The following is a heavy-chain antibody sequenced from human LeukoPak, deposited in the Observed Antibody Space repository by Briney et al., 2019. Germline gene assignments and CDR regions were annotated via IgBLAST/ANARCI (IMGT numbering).Heavy chain of an antibody. D-gene: IGHD3-9*01. Sequence: PGGSLRLSCAASGFTFSSYTMNWVRQAPGKGLEWVSFISTSSSYIYYADSVKGRFTISRDNAKNSLFLQMNSLRAEDTAVYYCARDSPGGGGILTYYDILTGYYNYYYYYMDVWGKGTTVTVSS. CDR3: ARDSPGGGGILTYYDILTGYYNYYYYYMDV. CDR2: ISTSSSYI. CDR1: GFTFSSYT. V-gene: IGHV3-21*01. J-gene: IGHJ6*03.